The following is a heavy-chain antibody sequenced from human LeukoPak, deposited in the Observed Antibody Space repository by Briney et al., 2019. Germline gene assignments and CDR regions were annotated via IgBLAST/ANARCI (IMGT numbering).Heavy chain of an antibody. CDR2: ITSDGINT. CDR3: ARDLGQYYDTSDNWFDP. V-gene: IGHV3-74*01. CDR1: GFTFSNYW. J-gene: IGHJ5*02. Sequence: GSLRLSCAASGFTFSNYWMHWVRQAPGKGLVWVSRITSDGINTSYADSVRGRFTISRDNAKNTLNLQMNSLRAEDTAVYYCARDLGQYYDTSDNWFDPWGQGTLVTVSS. D-gene: IGHD3-22*01.